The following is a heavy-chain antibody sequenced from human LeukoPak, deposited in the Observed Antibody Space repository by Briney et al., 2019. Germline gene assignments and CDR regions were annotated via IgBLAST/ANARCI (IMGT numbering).Heavy chain of an antibody. D-gene: IGHD2-21*02. CDR3: AKDLGVIVVVTAFDY. J-gene: IGHJ4*02. V-gene: IGHV3-30*18. CDR1: GFTFRSYG. Sequence: PGGSLRLSCAASGFTFRSYGMHWVRQAPGKGLEWVALISYDGTKKYYADYVKGRFTISRDNSKNTVFLQMNSLRGEDTAVYYCAKDLGVIVVVTAFDYWGQGTLVTVSS. CDR2: ISYDGTKK.